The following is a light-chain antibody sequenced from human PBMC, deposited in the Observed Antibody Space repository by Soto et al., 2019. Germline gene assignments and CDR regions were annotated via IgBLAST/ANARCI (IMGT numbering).Light chain of an antibody. V-gene: IGLV2-14*01. CDR2: EVS. CDR1: SSDIGGYNY. J-gene: IGLJ2*01. Sequence: QSALTQPASVSGSPGQSITISCTGTSSDIGGYNYVSWYQQHPGKAPKLVIYEVSNRPSGVSNRFSGSKSDNTASLTISGLQADDEADYYCNSYTSSSTLVVFGGGTKVTVL. CDR3: NSYTSSSTLVV.